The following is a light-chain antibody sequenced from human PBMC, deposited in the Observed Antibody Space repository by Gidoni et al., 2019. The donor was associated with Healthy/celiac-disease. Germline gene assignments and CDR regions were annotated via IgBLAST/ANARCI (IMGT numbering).Light chain of an antibody. J-gene: IGKJ4*01. CDR3: QPYDNRTLT. CDR2: DAS. V-gene: IGKV1-33*01. Sequence: DIQMTQSPSSLSASVGDRVTITCQASQDISNYLNWYQQKPGKAPKLLIYDASNLETGVPSRFSGSGSGTDFTFTISSLQPEDIATYYCQPYDNRTLTFGGGTKVEIK. CDR1: QDISNY.